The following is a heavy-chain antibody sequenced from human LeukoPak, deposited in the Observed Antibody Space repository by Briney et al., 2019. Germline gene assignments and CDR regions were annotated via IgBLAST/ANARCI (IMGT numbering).Heavy chain of an antibody. J-gene: IGHJ6*02. CDR3: ARVSGYRSSSYYYGMDV. CDR2: IIPIFGTA. V-gene: IGHV1-69*13. CDR1: GGTFSSYA. Sequence: GASVKVSCKASGGTFSSYAISWVRQAPGQGLEWMGGIIPIFGTANYAQKFQGRVTITADESTSTAHMELRSLRSDDTAVYYCARVSGYRSSSYYYGMDVWGQGTTVTVSS. D-gene: IGHD6-6*01.